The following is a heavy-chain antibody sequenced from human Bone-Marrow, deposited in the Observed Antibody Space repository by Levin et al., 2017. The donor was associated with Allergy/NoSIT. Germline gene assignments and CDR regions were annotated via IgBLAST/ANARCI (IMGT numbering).Heavy chain of an antibody. CDR3: TSFGIVGATNGDY. J-gene: IGHJ4*02. CDR2: IRSKAYGGTT. V-gene: IGHV3-49*03. D-gene: IGHD1-26*01. CDR1: GFTFGDYA. Sequence: GGSLRLSCTASGFTFGDYAMSWFRQAPGKGLEWVGFIRSKAYGGTTEYAASVKGRFTISRDDSKSIAYLQMNSLKTEDTAVYYCTSFGIVGATNGDYWGQGTLVTVSS.